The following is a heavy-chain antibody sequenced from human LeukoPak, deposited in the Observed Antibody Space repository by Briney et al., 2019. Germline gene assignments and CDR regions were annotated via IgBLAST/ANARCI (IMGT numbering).Heavy chain of an antibody. D-gene: IGHD6-19*01. V-gene: IGHV5-51*01. Sequence: PGESLKISCKGSGYSFTSYWIAWVRQMPGKGLEWMGIIYPSDSDTRYSPSFQGQVTISADKSISTAYLQWSSLKASDSAMYYCAKQGGDSSSGNWQTLDNWGQGTLVTVSS. CDR1: GYSFTSYW. CDR2: IYPSDSDT. J-gene: IGHJ4*02. CDR3: AKQGGDSSSGNWQTLDN.